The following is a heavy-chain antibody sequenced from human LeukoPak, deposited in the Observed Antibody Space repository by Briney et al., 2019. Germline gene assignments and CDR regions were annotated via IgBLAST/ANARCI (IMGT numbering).Heavy chain of an antibody. CDR3: ARPTMVRGVTHNWFDP. CDR1: GGSFSGYY. V-gene: IGHV4-34*01. J-gene: IGHJ5*02. Sequence: PSETLSLTCAVYGGSFSGYYWSWIRQPPGKGLEWIGEINHSGSTNYNPSLKSRVTISVDTSKNQFSLKLSSVTAADTAVYYCARPTMVRGVTHNWFDPWGQGTLVTVSS. CDR2: INHSGST. D-gene: IGHD3-10*01.